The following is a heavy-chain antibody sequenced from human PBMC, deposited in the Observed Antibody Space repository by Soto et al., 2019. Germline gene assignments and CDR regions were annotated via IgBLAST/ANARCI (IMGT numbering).Heavy chain of an antibody. CDR1: GGSISSSSYY. CDR3: ARRVSANFWRGEVDDY. CDR2: IYYSGST. J-gene: IGHJ4*02. Sequence: QLQLQESGPGLVKPSETLSLTCTVSGGSISSSSYYWGWIRQPPGKGLEWIGSIYYSGSTYYNPSLKSRVTISVDTSKNQFSLKLSSVTAADTAVYYCARRVSANFWRGEVDDYWGQGTLVTVSS. D-gene: IGHD3-3*01. V-gene: IGHV4-39*01.